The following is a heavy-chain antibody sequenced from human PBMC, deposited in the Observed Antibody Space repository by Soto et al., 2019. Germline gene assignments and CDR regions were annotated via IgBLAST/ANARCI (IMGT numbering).Heavy chain of an antibody. CDR2: ISGYNGNT. J-gene: IGHJ6*03. CDR1: GYTISSYG. D-gene: IGHD3-10*01. CDR3: ARLYFYGSGSYYYYYMDV. Sequence: QAQLVQSGAEVKKPGASVKVSCKASGYTISSYGFSWVRQAPGQGLEWMGWISGYNGNTNYAQRLQGRVTMTTDTSTRTAYMELRSLRSDDTAVYYCARLYFYGSGSYYYYYMDVWGKGTTVTVSS. V-gene: IGHV1-18*01.